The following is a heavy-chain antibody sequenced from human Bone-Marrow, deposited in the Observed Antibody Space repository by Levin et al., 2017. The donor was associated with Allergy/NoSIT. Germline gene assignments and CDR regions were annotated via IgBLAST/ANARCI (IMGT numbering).Heavy chain of an antibody. Sequence: RPSETLSLTCTVSGGSLRMYYWSWIRQSAEKGLEWIGRIYHSGSTKFNPSLRSRVAMSVDRSRSQFSLRLTSVTAADTALYFCARHSGDYYDSSAYDPTHFDYWGQGIPVIVSS. CDR1: GGSLRMYY. D-gene: IGHD3-22*01. J-gene: IGHJ4*02. V-gene: IGHV4-4*07. CDR3: ARHSGDYYDSSAYDPTHFDY. CDR2: IYHSGST.